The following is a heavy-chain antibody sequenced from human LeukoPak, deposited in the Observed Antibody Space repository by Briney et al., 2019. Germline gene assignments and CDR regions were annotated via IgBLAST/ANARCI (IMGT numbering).Heavy chain of an antibody. V-gene: IGHV4-4*07. CDR2: IYTSGST. D-gene: IGHD5-18*01. Sequence: PSETLSLTCTVSGGSISTYYWSWIRQPAGKGLEWIGRIYTSGSTNYNPSLKSRVTMSVDTSKKQFSLKLSSVTAADTAVYYCAREDTAIEYRYFDYWGQGTLVTVSS. CDR1: GGSISTYY. J-gene: IGHJ4*02. CDR3: AREDTAIEYRYFDY.